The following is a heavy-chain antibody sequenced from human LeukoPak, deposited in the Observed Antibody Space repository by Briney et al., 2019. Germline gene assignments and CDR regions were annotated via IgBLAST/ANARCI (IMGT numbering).Heavy chain of an antibody. Sequence: SETRSLTCAVAGVSISSGNWWSWIRQTPGKGLEWVGEIYHNGNTVYNPPLKSRLTISVDNSKNQFSLKLTSVTAADTAVYYCTRNGDSSSVVDWGQGTLVTVSS. CDR1: GVSISSGNW. CDR3: TRNGDSSSVVD. CDR2: IYHNGNT. V-gene: IGHV4-4*02. J-gene: IGHJ4*02. D-gene: IGHD4-17*01.